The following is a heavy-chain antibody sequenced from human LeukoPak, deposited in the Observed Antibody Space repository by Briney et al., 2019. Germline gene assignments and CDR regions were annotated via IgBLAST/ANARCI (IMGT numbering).Heavy chain of an antibody. Sequence: GGSLRLSCAASGFTFSSYWMSWVRQAPGKGLEWVASIKQDGSEEYYVDSVKGRFTISRDNAKNSLYLQMNSLRAEDTALYYCARAPGEGWFDPWSQGTLVTVSS. CDR1: GFTFSSYW. V-gene: IGHV3-7*01. D-gene: IGHD4-17*01. J-gene: IGHJ5*02. CDR3: ARAPGEGWFDP. CDR2: IKQDGSEE.